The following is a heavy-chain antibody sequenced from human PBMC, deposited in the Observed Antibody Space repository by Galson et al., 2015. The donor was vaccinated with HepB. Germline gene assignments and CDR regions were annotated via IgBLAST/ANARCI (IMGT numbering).Heavy chain of an antibody. J-gene: IGHJ4*02. Sequence: SLRLSCAASGFTFSNYGMHWVRQAPGKGLEWVAYIRYDGSIKYYADSVKGRFTISRDNSKNTLYLQMNSLRAEDTAVYYCARNTPSSGYHGLHYGGQGTLVTGSS. V-gene: IGHV3-30*02. CDR2: IRYDGSIK. CDR3: ARNTPSSGYHGLHY. D-gene: IGHD5-12*01. CDR1: GFTFSNYG.